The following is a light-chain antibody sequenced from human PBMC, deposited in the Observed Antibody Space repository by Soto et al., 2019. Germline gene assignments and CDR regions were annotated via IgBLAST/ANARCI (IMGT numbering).Light chain of an antibody. V-gene: IGKV1-5*01. J-gene: IGKJ1*01. CDR2: DAS. Sequence: DIQMTQSPSILSASVGDRVTITCRASQDIRSWLTWYQQKPGKAPKLLIYDASSLESGVPSRFSGSGSGTEFTLTISSLQPDDFATYYCQHYDSYSEAFGQGTKVDI. CDR3: QHYDSYSEA. CDR1: QDIRSW.